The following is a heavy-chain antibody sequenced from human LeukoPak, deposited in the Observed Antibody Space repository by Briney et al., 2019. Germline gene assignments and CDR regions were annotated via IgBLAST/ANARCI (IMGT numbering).Heavy chain of an antibody. D-gene: IGHD6-13*01. CDR1: GFTFSSYA. V-gene: IGHV3-74*01. J-gene: IGHJ4*02. Sequence: GGSLRLSCAASGFTFSSYAMSWVRHAPGKGLVCVSRINSDGRSSYADSVKGRFTISRDNAKNTVYLEINSLRVEDTAIYYCARGGISTWSKPYYFDYCGQGTLVAVSS. CDR2: INSDGRS. CDR3: ARGGISTWSKPYYFDY.